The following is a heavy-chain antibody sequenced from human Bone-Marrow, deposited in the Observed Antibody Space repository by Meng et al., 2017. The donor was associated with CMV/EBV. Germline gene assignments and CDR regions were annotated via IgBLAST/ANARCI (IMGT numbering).Heavy chain of an antibody. D-gene: IGHD2-2*01. Sequence: ASVKVFCKASGYTFTSNDINWVRQATGQGLEWMGWMNPNSGNTGYAQKFQGRVTITRNTSISTAYMELSSLRSEDTAVYYCARGHRVNSRGSTSCNGDGMDVWGQGTTVTVSS. J-gene: IGHJ6*02. CDR1: GYTFTSND. CDR3: ARGHRVNSRGSTSCNGDGMDV. V-gene: IGHV1-8*03. CDR2: MNPNSGNT.